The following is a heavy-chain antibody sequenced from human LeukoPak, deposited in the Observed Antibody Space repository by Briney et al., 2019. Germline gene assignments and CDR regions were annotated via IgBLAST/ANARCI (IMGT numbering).Heavy chain of an antibody. CDR1: GFTFSSHG. Sequence: GGSLRLSCAASGFTFSSHGMHWVRQAPGKGLEWVAFIRYDGSNKYYADSVKGRFTISRDNSKNTLYLQMNSLRAEYTAVYYCAKDGTVGGYYFDYWGQGTLVTVSS. V-gene: IGHV3-30*02. CDR3: AKDGTVGGYYFDY. CDR2: IRYDGSNK. J-gene: IGHJ4*02. D-gene: IGHD4-23*01.